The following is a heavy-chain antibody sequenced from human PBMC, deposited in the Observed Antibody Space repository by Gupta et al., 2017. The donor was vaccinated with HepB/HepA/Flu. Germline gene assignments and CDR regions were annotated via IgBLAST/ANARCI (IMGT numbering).Heavy chain of an antibody. V-gene: IGHV4-59*01. CDR1: GGSISSYY. CDR2: IYYSGST. CDR3: AREAVGDYFDY. D-gene: IGHD6-19*01. Sequence: QVQLQESGPGLVKPSETLSLTCTVSGGSISSYYWSWIRQPPGKGLEWIGYIYYSGSTNYNPSLKSRVTISVDTSKNQFSLKLSSVTAADTAVYYGAREAVGDYFDYGGQGTLVTVSS. J-gene: IGHJ4*02.